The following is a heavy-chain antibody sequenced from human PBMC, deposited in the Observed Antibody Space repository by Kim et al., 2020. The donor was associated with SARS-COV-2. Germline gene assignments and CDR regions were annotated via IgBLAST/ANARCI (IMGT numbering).Heavy chain of an antibody. CDR2: ISYDGSNK. V-gene: IGHV3-30*18. Sequence: LTCAASGFTFSSYGMHWVRQAPGKGLEWVAVISYDGSNKYYADSVKGRFTISRDNSKNTLYLQMNSLRAEDTAVNYCAKDYGDYGGMDVWGQGTTV. D-gene: IGHD4-17*01. CDR1: GFTFSSYG. CDR3: AKDYGDYGGMDV. J-gene: IGHJ6*02.